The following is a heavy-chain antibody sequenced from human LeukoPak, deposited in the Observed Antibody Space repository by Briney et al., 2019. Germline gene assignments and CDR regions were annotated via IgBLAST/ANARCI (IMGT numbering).Heavy chain of an antibody. CDR3: AKDRNSEGGAAKNY. D-gene: IGHD1-26*01. CDR2: ISGSGGST. CDR1: GFTFSNYA. V-gene: IGHV3-23*01. J-gene: IGHJ4*02. Sequence: GGSLRLSCAASGFTFSNYAMSWVRQAPGKGLEWVSTISGSGGSTYYADSVKGRVSISRDNSKNTLYLQMNRLRAEDTAVYYCAKDRNSEGGAAKNYWGQGTLVTVSS.